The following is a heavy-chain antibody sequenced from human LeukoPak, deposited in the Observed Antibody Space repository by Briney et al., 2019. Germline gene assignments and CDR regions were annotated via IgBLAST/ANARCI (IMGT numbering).Heavy chain of an antibody. V-gene: IGHV5-51*01. CDR3: ARGLYSDIYSKSPDYYYYMYV. Sequence: GESLKISRSGSGYNFSNYWIGWVRQMPGKGLEWMGIIYPGDSDTRYNPSFQGQVTVSADKSISNAYLQWSSLKASHTAMYYCARGLYSDIYSKSPDYYYYMYVRATGTTVTVSS. CDR2: IYPGDSDT. D-gene: IGHD1-26*01. CDR1: GYNFSNYW. J-gene: IGHJ6*03.